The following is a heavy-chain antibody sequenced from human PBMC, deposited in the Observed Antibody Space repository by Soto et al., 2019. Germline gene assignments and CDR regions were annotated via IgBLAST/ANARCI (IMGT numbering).Heavy chain of an antibody. CDR3: ERHKYHSSGAAAD. V-gene: IGHV6-1*01. D-gene: IGHD3-22*01. Sequence: SQTLSLTCAISGDSVSNNNAAWNWIRQSTSRGLEWLGRTYYRSKWYNDYAVSVKSRITINPNTSKNQFSLKLSSVTAADTAVYYCERHKYHSSGAAADWGEGALVTVSS. J-gene: IGHJ4*02. CDR2: TYYRSKWYN. CDR1: GDSVSNNNAA.